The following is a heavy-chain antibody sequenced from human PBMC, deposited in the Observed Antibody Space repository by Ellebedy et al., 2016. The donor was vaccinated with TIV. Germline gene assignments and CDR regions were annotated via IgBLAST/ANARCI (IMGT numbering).Heavy chain of an antibody. CDR3: ARSLMIFSFDKCYFDL. D-gene: IGHD3/OR15-3a*01. CDR2: MSYDGGDK. V-gene: IGHV3-30-3*01. CDR1: GFTYRSYV. J-gene: IGHJ2*01. Sequence: GGSLRLSCAASGFTYRSYVLHWVRQAPGKGLEWVAVMSYDGGDKYYADPVKGRFTISRDNSKDTLYLQMNSLRPEDTAVYYCARSLMIFSFDKCYFDLWGRGTLVTVSS.